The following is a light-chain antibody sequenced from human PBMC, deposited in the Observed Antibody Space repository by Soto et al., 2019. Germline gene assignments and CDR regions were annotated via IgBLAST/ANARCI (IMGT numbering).Light chain of an antibody. J-gene: IGKJ4*01. CDR2: DAS. CDR3: QQRRDWPRT. V-gene: IGKV3-11*01. Sequence: EIVVTQSPATLSLSPGERATLFCRASQNLNDYFVWYQQKPGQAPRLLIYDASKRATGIPARFSGSGSGTDFALTISSLQPEDFAVYYCQQRRDWPRTFGGGTKVEI. CDR1: QNLNDY.